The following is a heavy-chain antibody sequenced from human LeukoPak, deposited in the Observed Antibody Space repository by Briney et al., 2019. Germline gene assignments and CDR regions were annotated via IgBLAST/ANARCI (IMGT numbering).Heavy chain of an antibody. Sequence: GGSLRLSCAASGFTFSSYSMNWVRQAPGKGLEWVSYISSSGSTIYYADSVKGRFTISRDNAKNSLYLRMNSLRAEDTAVYYCARAIVVVPAAQNWFYPWGQGTLVTVSS. V-gene: IGHV3-48*01. J-gene: IGHJ5*02. CDR1: GFTFSSYS. CDR3: ARAIVVVPAAQNWFYP. CDR2: ISSSGSTI. D-gene: IGHD2-2*01.